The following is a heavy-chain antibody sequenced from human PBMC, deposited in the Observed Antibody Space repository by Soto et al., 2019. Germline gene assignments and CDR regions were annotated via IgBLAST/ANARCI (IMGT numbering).Heavy chain of an antibody. CDR2: ISSTTNYI. CDR1: GFTFTRYS. V-gene: IGHV3-21*06. J-gene: IGHJ4*02. Sequence: PGGSLRLSCSASGFTFTRYSMNWVRQAPGKGLEWVSSISSTTNYIYYGDSMKGRFTISRDNAKNSLYLEMNSLRAEDTAVYYCARESEDLTSNFDYWGQGTLVTVSS. CDR3: ARESEDLTSNFDY.